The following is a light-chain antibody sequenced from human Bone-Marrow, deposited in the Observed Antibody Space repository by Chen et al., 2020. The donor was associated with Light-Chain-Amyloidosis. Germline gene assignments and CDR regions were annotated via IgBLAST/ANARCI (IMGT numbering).Light chain of an antibody. CDR1: NIGSTS. V-gene: IGLV3-21*02. CDR3: QVWDRSSDGPV. Sequence: YVLTQPSSVSVAPGQTATIACGGNNIGSTSVHWYQQTPGQAPLLVVYDDSDRPSGIPERLSGTNSGNTATLTISRVEAGDEADYYCQVWDRSSDGPVFGGGTKLTVL. J-gene: IGLJ3*02. CDR2: DDS.